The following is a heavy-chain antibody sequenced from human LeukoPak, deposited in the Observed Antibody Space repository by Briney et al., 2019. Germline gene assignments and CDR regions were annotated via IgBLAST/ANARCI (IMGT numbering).Heavy chain of an antibody. J-gene: IGHJ4*02. CDR3: AREYCSGGTCYLPGY. CDR2: IKQDGSEK. Sequence: GGSLRLSCAASGFTFTSYWLSWVRQAPGTGLEWVANIKQDGSEKYYVDSVKGRFTISRDNAKNSLYLQMNSLRAEDTAVYYCAREYCSGGTCYLPGYWGQGTLVTVSS. CDR1: GFTFTSYW. D-gene: IGHD2-15*01. V-gene: IGHV3-7*03.